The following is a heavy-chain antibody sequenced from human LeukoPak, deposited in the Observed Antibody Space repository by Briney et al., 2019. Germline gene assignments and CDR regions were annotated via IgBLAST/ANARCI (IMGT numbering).Heavy chain of an antibody. D-gene: IGHD3-9*01. CDR1: GGSISGYY. V-gene: IGHV4-59*01. J-gene: IGHJ3*02. CDR2: IYYSGST. Sequence: SETLSLTCTVSGGSISGYYWNWIRQPPGKGLEWIGFIYYSGSTNYNPSLKSRVTISVDTSKNQFSLKLSSVTAADTAVHYCARVLRYFDWLPTPGAFDIWGQGTMVTVSS. CDR3: ARVLRYFDWLPTPGAFDI.